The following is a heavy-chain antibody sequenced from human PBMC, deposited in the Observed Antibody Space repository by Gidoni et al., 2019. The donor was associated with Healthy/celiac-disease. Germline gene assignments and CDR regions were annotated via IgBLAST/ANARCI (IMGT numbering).Heavy chain of an antibody. V-gene: IGHV5-51*01. D-gene: IGHD6-13*01. CDR1: GYSFTSYW. CDR2: IYPGDSDT. CDR3: ARPVAAAGPDAFDI. J-gene: IGHJ3*02. Sequence: SGYSFTSYWIGWVRQMPGKGLEWMGIIYPGDSDTRYSPSFQGKVTISADKSISTAYLQWSSLKASDTAMYYCARPVAAAGPDAFDIWGQGTMVTVSS.